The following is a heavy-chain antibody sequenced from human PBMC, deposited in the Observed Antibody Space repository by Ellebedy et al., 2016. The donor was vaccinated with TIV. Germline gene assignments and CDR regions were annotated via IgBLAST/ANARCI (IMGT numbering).Heavy chain of an antibody. CDR1: GGTFNNSA. J-gene: IGHJ4*02. D-gene: IGHD1-1*01. CDR2: IIPILGIA. CDR3: ARRQLYMSDY. V-gene: IGHV1-69*04. Sequence: AASVKVSCKASGGTFNNSAISWVRQAPGQGLEWMGRIIPILGIANYAQDCQGRVPITADRSTSTVFMELSSLTSEDTAVYFCARRQLYMSDYWGQGTPVTVSS.